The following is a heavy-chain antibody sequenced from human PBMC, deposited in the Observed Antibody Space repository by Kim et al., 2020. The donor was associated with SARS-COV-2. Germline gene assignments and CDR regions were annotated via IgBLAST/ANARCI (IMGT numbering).Heavy chain of an antibody. CDR1: GGSISYYY. D-gene: IGHD4-17*01. Sequence: SETLSLTCTVSGGSISYYYWSWIRQPPGKGLEWIGYIYYSGRTYYNPSLKSRVTISVDTSKNQFSLKLSSVTAADTAVYYCARGTTSPGKAFDIWGQGTMVTVSS. J-gene: IGHJ3*02. V-gene: IGHV4-59*13. CDR2: IYYSGRT. CDR3: ARGTTSPGKAFDI.